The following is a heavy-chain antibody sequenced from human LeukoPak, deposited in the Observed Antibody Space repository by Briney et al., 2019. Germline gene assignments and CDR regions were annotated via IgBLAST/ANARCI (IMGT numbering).Heavy chain of an antibody. J-gene: IGHJ4*02. V-gene: IGHV3-33*01. CDR1: GFTFSSHG. CDR2: IWFDGSNK. Sequence: GGSLRLSCAASGFTFSSHGMHWVRQVPGKGLEWVATIWFDGSNKYYADSVKVRFTISRDNSKNTLYLQMNSLRAEDTAVYYCARISGSYSDYWGQGTLVTVSS. CDR3: ARISGSYSDY. D-gene: IGHD3-10*01.